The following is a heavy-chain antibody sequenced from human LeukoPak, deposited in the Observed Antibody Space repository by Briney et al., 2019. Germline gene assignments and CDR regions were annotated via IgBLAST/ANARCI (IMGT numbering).Heavy chain of an antibody. V-gene: IGHV1-69*04. D-gene: IGHD2-15*01. J-gene: IGHJ4*02. Sequence: SVKVSCKASGYTFATYGISWVRQAPGQGLEWMGRIIPILGIANYAQKFQGRVTITADKSTSTAYMELSSLRSEDTAVYYCARERCSGGSCYKSNPVDYWGQGTLVTVSS. CDR2: IIPILGIA. CDR1: GYTFATYG. CDR3: ARERCSGGSCYKSNPVDY.